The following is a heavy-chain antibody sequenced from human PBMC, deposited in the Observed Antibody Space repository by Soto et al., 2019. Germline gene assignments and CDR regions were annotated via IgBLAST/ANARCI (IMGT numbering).Heavy chain of an antibody. CDR1: GFTFSSYA. CDR3: ARGVQNVLRFLEWLLEYYYYGMDV. V-gene: IGHV3-30-3*01. Sequence: QVQLVESGGGVVQPGRSLRLSCAASGFTFSSYAMHWVRQAPGKGLEWVAVISYDGSNKYYADSVKGRFTISRDNSKNTLYLQMNSLRAEDTAVYYCARGVQNVLRFLEWLLEYYYYGMDVWGQGTTVTVSS. D-gene: IGHD3-3*01. J-gene: IGHJ6*02. CDR2: ISYDGSNK.